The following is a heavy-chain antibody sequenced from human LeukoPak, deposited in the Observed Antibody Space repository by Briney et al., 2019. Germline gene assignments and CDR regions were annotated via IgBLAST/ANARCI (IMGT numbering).Heavy chain of an antibody. CDR1: GGTFSSYA. J-gene: IGHJ5*02. V-gene: IGHV1-69*06. CDR2: IIPIFGTA. CDR3: ARDCSSTSCSSFDP. D-gene: IGHD2-2*01. Sequence: SVKVSCKASGGTFSSYAISWVRQAPGQGLEWMGGIIPIFGTANYAQKFQGRVTITADKSTSTAYMELSSLRSEDTAVYYCARDCSSTSCSSFDPWGQGTLVTVSS.